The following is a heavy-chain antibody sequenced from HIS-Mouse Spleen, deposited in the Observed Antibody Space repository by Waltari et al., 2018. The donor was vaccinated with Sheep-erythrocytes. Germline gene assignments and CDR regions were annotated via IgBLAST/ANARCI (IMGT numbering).Heavy chain of an antibody. CDR1: GGSFSGYY. J-gene: IGHJ5*02. D-gene: IGHD6-6*01. CDR3: ARALSIAARPNWFDP. V-gene: IGHV4-34*01. CDR2: INHSGST. Sequence: QVQLQQWGAGLLKPSETLSLTCAVYGGSFSGYYWSWIRQPPGKGLEWIGGINHSGSTNCNPSLKSRVTIAVDTSKNQFSLKRSSVTAADTAVYYCARALSIAARPNWFDPWGQGTLVTVSS.